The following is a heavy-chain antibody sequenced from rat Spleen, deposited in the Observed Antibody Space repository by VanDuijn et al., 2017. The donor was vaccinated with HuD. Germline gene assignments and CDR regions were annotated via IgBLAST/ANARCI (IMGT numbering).Heavy chain of an antibody. CDR3: ARQAYYYDGTYYSYVMDA. Sequence: EVQLVESGGGLVQPGKSLKLSCAASGFTFSAYNMAWVRQAPKKGLEWVAAIIYDSSRTYYRDSVKGRFTISRDNAKNTLYLQMDSLRSEDTATYYCARQAYYYDGTYYSYVMDAWGQGASVTVSS. CDR2: IIYDSSRT. CDR1: GFTFSAYN. V-gene: IGHV5S10*01. D-gene: IGHD1-12*02. J-gene: IGHJ4*01.